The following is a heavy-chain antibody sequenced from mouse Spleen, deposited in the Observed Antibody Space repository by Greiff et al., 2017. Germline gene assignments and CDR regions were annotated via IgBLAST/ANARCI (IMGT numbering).Heavy chain of an antibody. D-gene: IGHD3-2*01. CDR3: ARQTARARDPLDY. CDR2: ISSGGSYT. V-gene: IGHV5-6*01. Sequence: EVQGVESGGDLVKPGGSLKLSCAASGFTFSSYGMSWVRQTPDKRLEWVATISSGGSYTYYPDSVKGRFTISRDNAKNTLYLQMSSLKSEDTAMYYCARQTARARDPLDYWGQGTSVTVSS. CDR1: GFTFSSYG. J-gene: IGHJ4*01.